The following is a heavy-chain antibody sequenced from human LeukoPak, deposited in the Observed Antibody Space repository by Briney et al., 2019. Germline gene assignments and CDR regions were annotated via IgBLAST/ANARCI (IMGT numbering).Heavy chain of an antibody. CDR1: GYTFTSYA. D-gene: IGHD3-22*01. CDR3: AVLSYDSSGYYYPFDY. CDR2: INTNTGNP. J-gene: IGHJ4*02. V-gene: IGHV7-4-1*02. Sequence: ASVKVSCKASGYTFTSYAMNWVRQAPGQGLEWMGWINTNTGNPTYAQGFTGRFVFSLDTSVSTAYLQISSLKTEDTAVYYCAVLSYDSSGYYYPFDYWGQGALVTVSS.